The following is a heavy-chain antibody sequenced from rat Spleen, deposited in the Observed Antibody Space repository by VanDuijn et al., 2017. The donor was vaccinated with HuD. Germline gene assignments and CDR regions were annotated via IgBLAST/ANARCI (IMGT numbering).Heavy chain of an antibody. D-gene: IGHD4-6*01. CDR1: GFIFNNYW. CDR3: TRGTYFRH. CDR2: ITNASGRT. Sequence: EVQLVESGGGLVQPGGSLKLSCVASGFIFNNYWMTWIRQVPGKGLEWVASITNASGRTYYPDSVKGRFTISRDNAKSTLYLQMNDLRSEDTATYYCTRGTYFRHWGQGVMVTVSS. J-gene: IGHJ2*01. V-gene: IGHV5-31*01.